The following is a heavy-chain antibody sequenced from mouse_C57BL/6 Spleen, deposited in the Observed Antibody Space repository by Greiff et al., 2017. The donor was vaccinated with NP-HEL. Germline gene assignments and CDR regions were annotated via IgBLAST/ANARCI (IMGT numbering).Heavy chain of an antibody. CDR3: ARSGDGYSYYYAMDY. J-gene: IGHJ4*01. D-gene: IGHD2-3*01. V-gene: IGHV1-64*01. CDR2: IHPNSGST. CDR1: GYTFTSYW. Sequence: QVQLQQPGAELVKPGASVKLSCKASGYTFTSYWMHWVKQRPGQGLEWIGMIHPNSGSTNYNEKFKSKATLTVDKSSSTAYMQLSSLTSEDSAVYYCARSGDGYSYYYAMDYWGQGTSVTVSS.